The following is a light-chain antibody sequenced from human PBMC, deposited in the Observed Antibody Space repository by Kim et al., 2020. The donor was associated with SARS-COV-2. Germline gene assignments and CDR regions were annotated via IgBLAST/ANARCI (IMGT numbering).Light chain of an antibody. CDR2: QDN. CDR3: QVWDNSLGV. J-gene: IGLJ2*01. V-gene: IGLV3-1*01. Sequence: SVSPGETATISCTGDNLQFTYVCWYQRTAGHSPVLVLYQDNKRPSGIPERFSGSNSGNTATLTISGTQAMDEADYYCQVWDNSLGVFGAGTQLTVL. CDR1: NLQFTY.